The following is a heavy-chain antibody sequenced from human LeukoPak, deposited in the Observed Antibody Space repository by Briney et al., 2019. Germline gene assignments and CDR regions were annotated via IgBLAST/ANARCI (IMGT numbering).Heavy chain of an antibody. D-gene: IGHD2-15*01. V-gene: IGHV3-53*01. Sequence: GGSLRLSCVASGFTVISNSMNWVRQAPGKGLEWVSILFSGGSALYADSVKGRFTISRDNSKNTLYLQMNSLRAEDTAVYYCARFHRGWYFDYWGQGTLVTVSS. CDR3: ARFHRGWYFDY. CDR1: GFTVISNS. J-gene: IGHJ4*02. CDR2: LFSGGSA.